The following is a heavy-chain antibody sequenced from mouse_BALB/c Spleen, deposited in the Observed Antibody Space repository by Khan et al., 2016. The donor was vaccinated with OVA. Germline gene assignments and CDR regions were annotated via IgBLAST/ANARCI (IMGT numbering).Heavy chain of an antibody. V-gene: IGHV1-4*01. J-gene: IGHJ4*01. D-gene: IGHD2-14*01. CDR3: ARRTTGYTMDY. Sequence: QVQLKESGAELARPGASLKMSCKASGYTFTSHTLPWIMQSLGRGREWIGYINPGRGYFNYNQKLNDKATLTADKSSSTAYMQLSSLTSEDSAVYYCARRTTGYTMDYWGQGTSVTVSS. CDR2: INPGRGYF. CDR1: GYTFTSHT.